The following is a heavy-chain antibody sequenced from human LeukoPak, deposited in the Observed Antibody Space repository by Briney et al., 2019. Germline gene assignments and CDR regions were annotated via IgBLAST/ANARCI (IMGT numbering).Heavy chain of an antibody. CDR3: ARELYSSGYHDAFDI. Sequence: GGSLRLSCAASGFTFSSYSMNWVRQAPGKGLEWVSSISSSSSYIYYADSVKGRFTISRDNAKNSLYLQMNSLRAEDTAVYYCARELYSSGYHDAFDIWGQGTMVTVSS. V-gene: IGHV3-21*01. CDR2: ISSSSSYI. D-gene: IGHD3-22*01. CDR1: GFTFSSYS. J-gene: IGHJ3*02.